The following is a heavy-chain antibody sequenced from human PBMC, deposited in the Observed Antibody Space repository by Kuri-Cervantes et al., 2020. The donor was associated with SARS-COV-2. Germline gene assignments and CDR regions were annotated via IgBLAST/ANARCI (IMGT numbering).Heavy chain of an antibody. Sequence: GGSLRLSCAVSGFSFSSYGMHWVRQAPGKGLEWVAFIRYDGSNKYYADSVKGRFTISRDNSKNTLYLKMNSLRAEDTAVYYCARDPVPQALPYYYYYMDVWGKGTTVTVSS. V-gene: IGHV3-30*02. J-gene: IGHJ6*03. CDR3: ARDPVPQALPYYYYYMDV. CDR2: IRYDGSNK. CDR1: GFSFSSYG.